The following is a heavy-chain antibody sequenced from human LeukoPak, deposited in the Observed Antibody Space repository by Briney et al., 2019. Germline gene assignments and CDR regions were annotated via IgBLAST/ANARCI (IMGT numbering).Heavy chain of an antibody. J-gene: IGHJ6*02. CDR3: ARDYEDKVWFGHMDV. CDR2: IWFDGSNK. Sequence: PGRSLRLSCAASGFIFSNDAMHWVRQAPGKGLEWVAFIWFDGSNKHYADSVKGRFTISRDNSEDTLYLQMNSLRAEDTAVYYCARDYEDKVWFGHMDVWGQGTTVTVSS. D-gene: IGHD3-10*01. CDR1: GFIFSNDA. V-gene: IGHV3-33*01.